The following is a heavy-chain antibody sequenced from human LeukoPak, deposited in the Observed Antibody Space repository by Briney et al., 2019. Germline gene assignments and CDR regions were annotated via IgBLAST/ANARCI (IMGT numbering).Heavy chain of an antibody. D-gene: IGHD3-22*01. V-gene: IGHV4-31*03. J-gene: IGHJ4*02. Sequence: SQTLSLTCTVPGGSIRGGGYYWSWIRQHPGMGLEGIGYIYSSGSTSYKPSLKSRVTISLDTSENQFSLKLTSVTAADTAVYYCARASHYDSSGLYFDYWGQGTLVTVSS. CDR3: ARASHYDSSGLYFDY. CDR1: GGSIRGGGYY. CDR2: IYSSGST.